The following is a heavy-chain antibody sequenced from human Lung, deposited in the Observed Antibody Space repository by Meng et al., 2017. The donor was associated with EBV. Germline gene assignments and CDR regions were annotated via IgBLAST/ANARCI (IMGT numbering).Heavy chain of an antibody. V-gene: IGHV4-4*02. CDR1: GGSISSINW. CDR3: ARVAAAGNEWFDP. J-gene: IGHJ5*02. D-gene: IGHD6-13*01. Sequence: VQLQGSGPGLVKPSETLSLTCAVSGGSISSINWWTWVRQPPGKGLEWIGEIYHSGSTNYNPSLKSRVTISVDKSKNQFSLKLSSVTAADTAVYYCARVAAAGNEWFDPWGQGTLVTVSS. CDR2: IYHSGST.